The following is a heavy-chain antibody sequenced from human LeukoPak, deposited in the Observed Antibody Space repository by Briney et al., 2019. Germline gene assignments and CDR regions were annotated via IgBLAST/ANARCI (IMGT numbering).Heavy chain of an antibody. CDR2: IDANGITT. J-gene: IGHJ4*02. CDR1: GFTFSNYW. Sequence: GGSLRLSCAGSGFTFSNYWMHWVRGAPGKGLVWVSRIDANGITTTYADSVKGRFTISRDNANSTLYLHMNSLRADDTAVYFCGRARGGYSAIDYWGQGSLVTVSS. CDR3: GRARGGYSAIDY. D-gene: IGHD1-26*01. V-gene: IGHV3-74*01.